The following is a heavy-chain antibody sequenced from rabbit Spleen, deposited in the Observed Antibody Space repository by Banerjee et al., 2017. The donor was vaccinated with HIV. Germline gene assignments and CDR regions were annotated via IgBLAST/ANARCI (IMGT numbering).Heavy chain of an antibody. D-gene: IGHD2-1*01. J-gene: IGHJ4*01. CDR3: ARGSATMTMVITGYYLSL. Sequence: QSLEESGGDLVKPEGSLTLTCTASGFSFSSSYYMCWVRQAPGKGLEWIACIYTGGSGSTAYASWAKGRFTVSKTSSTMVTLQLHSLTAADTATYFCARGSATMTMVITGYYLSLWGQGTLVTVS. CDR2: IYTGGSGST. CDR1: GFSFSSSYY. V-gene: IGHV1S40*01.